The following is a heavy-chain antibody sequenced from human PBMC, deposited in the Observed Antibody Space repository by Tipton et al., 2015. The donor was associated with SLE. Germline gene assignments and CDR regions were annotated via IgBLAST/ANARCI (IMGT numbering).Heavy chain of an antibody. Sequence: LRLSCTVSGGSISSSDYYWGWVRQSPESGLEWIGNMFYSGITYYNPSLKSRGTISVDTSKNQFSLKLSSVTAADTAVYYCARANWGNFDYWGQGTLVTVSS. J-gene: IGHJ4*02. D-gene: IGHD7-27*01. V-gene: IGHV4-39*07. CDR2: MFYSGIT. CDR3: ARANWGNFDY. CDR1: GGSISSSDYY.